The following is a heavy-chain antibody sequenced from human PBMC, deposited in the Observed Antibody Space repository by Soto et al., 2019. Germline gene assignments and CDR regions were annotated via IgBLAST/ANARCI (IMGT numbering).Heavy chain of an antibody. J-gene: IGHJ2*01. D-gene: IGHD1-26*01. CDR3: ASSGRNDPNWYFDL. Sequence: QVQLQESGPGLVKPSQTLSLTCTVSGGSISTGGYFWSWIRQHPGKGREWIGYMHNSGGTNYKPSLKSRVIISLDTSKNPLSLKLSSVTAADTAVYYCASSGRNDPNWYFDLWCRGTRVAVSS. CDR2: MHNSGGT. CDR1: GGSISTGGYF. V-gene: IGHV4-31*03.